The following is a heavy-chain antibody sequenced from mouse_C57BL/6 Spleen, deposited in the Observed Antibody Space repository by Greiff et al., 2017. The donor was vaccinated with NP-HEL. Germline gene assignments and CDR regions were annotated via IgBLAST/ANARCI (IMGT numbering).Heavy chain of an antibody. CDR1: GYTFTSYW. V-gene: IGHV1-52*01. CDR3: ASLYYYGSTSFDY. J-gene: IGHJ2*01. D-gene: IGHD1-1*01. Sequence: VQLQQPGAELVRPGSSVKLSCKASGYTFTSYWMHWVKQRPIQGLEWIGNIDPSDSETHYNQKFKDKATLTVDKSSSTAYMQLSSLTSEDSAVYYCASLYYYGSTSFDYWGQGTTLTVSS. CDR2: IDPSDSET.